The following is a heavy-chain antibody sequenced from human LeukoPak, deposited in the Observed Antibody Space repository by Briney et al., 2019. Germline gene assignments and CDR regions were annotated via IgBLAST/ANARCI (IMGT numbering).Heavy chain of an antibody. J-gene: IGHJ4*02. CDR2: ISSFGGTI. V-gene: IGHV3-48*01. CDR1: GFTFSSYS. D-gene: IGHD1-26*01. CDR3: AREQGGPTSY. Sequence: GGSLRLSCVASGFTFSSYSMNWVRQAPGKGLEWMSYISSFGGTIYYADSVKGRFTISRDNDKNSLCLQTNSLRAEDTAVYYCAREQGGPTSYWGQGTLVTVSS.